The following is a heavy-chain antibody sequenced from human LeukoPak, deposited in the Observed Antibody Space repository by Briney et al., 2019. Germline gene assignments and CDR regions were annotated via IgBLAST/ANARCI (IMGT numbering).Heavy chain of an antibody. J-gene: IGHJ4*02. CDR1: GFTFSSYA. V-gene: IGHV3-23*01. Sequence: GGSLRLSCAASGFTFSSYAMSWVRRAPGKGLEWVSTFSVTGSNTCYADSVKGRFTISRDNSKNTLYLQMNSLSAEDTAIYYCANARSGSYYEPLPFWGQGTLVTVSS. CDR3: ANARSGSYYEPLPF. CDR2: FSVTGSNT. D-gene: IGHD1-26*01.